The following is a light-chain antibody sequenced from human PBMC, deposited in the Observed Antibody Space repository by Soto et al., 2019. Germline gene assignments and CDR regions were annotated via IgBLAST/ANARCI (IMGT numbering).Light chain of an antibody. J-gene: IGKJ2*01. CDR1: QGISSA. CDR3: QQFNSYPVT. Sequence: AIQLTQSPSSLSASVGDRVTITCRASQGISSALAWYQQKPGKAPKLLIYDASSLESGVQSRFSGSGSGTDFTLNISSLQPEDFATYYCQQFNSYPVTFGQGTKLEIK. V-gene: IGKV1-13*02. CDR2: DAS.